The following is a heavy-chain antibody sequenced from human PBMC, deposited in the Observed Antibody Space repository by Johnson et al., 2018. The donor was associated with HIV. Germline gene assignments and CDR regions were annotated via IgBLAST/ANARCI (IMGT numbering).Heavy chain of an antibody. Sequence: QVLLVEFGGGVVQPVGSLRISCAASGVTFSSYGMHWVRQAPGKGLEGVAFIRYDGNNKYYAASVKGRFTISRDNSKNTLFLQMNSLRAEDTAVYYCAKDHDYVDAFDIWGQGTMVTVSS. J-gene: IGHJ3*02. D-gene: IGHD4-17*01. V-gene: IGHV3-30*02. CDR2: IRYDGNNK. CDR1: GVTFSSYG. CDR3: AKDHDYVDAFDI.